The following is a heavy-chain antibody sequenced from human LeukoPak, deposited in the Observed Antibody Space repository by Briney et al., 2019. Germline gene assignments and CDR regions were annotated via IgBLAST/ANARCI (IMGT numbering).Heavy chain of an antibody. CDR1: GFTFSGYA. V-gene: IGHV3-23*01. Sequence: GGSLRLSCAASGFTFSGYAMSWVRQAPGKGLEWVSAISGSGGSTYYADSVKGRFTISRDNSKNTLYLQMNSLRAEDTAVYYCAKVSDLAATSNWFDPWGQGTLVTVSS. CDR3: AKVSDLAATSNWFDP. J-gene: IGHJ5*02. D-gene: IGHD2-15*01. CDR2: ISGSGGST.